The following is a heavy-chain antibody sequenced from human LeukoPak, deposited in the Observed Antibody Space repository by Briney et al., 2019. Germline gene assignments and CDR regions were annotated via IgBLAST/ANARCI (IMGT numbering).Heavy chain of an antibody. CDR2: IYPGDYDT. Sequence: PGESLKISCRGSGFNFNNYWVGWVRQMPGKGLEWMGIIYPGDYDTRYSPSFQGHVTISVDKSISTAYLQWRSLRASDTAMYFCAGHSFDTVDAFDVWGQGTIVTVSA. J-gene: IGHJ3*01. V-gene: IGHV5-51*01. CDR3: AGHSFDTVDAFDV. CDR1: GFNFNNYW. D-gene: IGHD2-2*02.